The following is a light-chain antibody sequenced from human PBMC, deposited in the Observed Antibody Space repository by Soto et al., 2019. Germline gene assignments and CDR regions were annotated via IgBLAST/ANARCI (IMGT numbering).Light chain of an antibody. J-gene: IGLJ3*02. V-gene: IGLV6-57*01. CDR1: SGSIASNY. CDR2: EDN. CDR3: QSYDATNQV. Sequence: NFMLTQPHSVSESPGKTVIIACTRSSGSIASNYVQWYQQRPGSSPTTVIYEDNQRPSGVPDRFSGSIDSASNSASLTISGLETEDEADYYCQSYDATNQVFGGGTQRTVL.